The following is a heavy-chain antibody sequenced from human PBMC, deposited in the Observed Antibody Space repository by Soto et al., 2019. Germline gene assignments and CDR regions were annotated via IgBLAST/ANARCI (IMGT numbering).Heavy chain of an antibody. CDR2: IIPIFGTA. J-gene: IGHJ6*02. CDR3: ARDTPYDSRGDYYYYGMDV. CDR1: GGTFSSYA. V-gene: IGHV1-69*01. D-gene: IGHD3-22*01. Sequence: QVQLVQSGAEVKKPGSSVKVSCKASGGTFSSYAISWVRQAPGQGLEWMGGIIPIFGTANYAQKFQGRVTITADDSTSTAYMELSSLTAEDTAVYYCARDTPYDSRGDYYYYGMDVWGQGTTVTVSS.